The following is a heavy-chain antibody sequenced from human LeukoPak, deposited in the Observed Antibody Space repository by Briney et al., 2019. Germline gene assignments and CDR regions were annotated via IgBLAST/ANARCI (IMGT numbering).Heavy chain of an antibody. CDR3: ATISGNFDYLDY. V-gene: IGHV3-7*03. D-gene: IGHD1-26*01. CDR2: ISQDGTEK. Sequence: GGSLRLSCAASGFTFSSNSMNWVRQAPGKGLEWVANISQDGTEKQYVDSVKGRFTISRDNSKNTMYLQMKSLRVEDTALYYCATISGNFDYLDYWGQGTLVTVST. CDR1: GFTFSSNS. J-gene: IGHJ4*02.